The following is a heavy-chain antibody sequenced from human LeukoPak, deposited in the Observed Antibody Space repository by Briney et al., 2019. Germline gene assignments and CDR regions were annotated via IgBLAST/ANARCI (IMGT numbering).Heavy chain of an antibody. CDR1: GGSFSGYY. J-gene: IGHJ3*01. Sequence: PSETLSLTCAVYGGSFSGYYWSWIRQPPGKGLEWIGEINHSGSTNYNPSLKSRVTISVDTSKNQFSLQLNSVIPEDTAVYYCARGGLISLANTPLGAFDLWGQGTMVSVSS. CDR3: ARGGLISLANTPLGAFDL. D-gene: IGHD3/OR15-3a*01. CDR2: INHSGST. V-gene: IGHV4-34*01.